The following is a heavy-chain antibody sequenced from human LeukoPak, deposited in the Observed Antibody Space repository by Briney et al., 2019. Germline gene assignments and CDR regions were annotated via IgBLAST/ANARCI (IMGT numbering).Heavy chain of an antibody. CDR2: ISSNGGST. CDR1: GFTFSSYG. Sequence: GGSLRLSCAASGFTFSSYGMHWVRQAPGKGLEYVSAISSNGGSTYYANSVEGRFTISRDNSKNTLYLQMGSLRAEDMAVYYCARPALVTYYYYMDVWGKGTTVTVSS. J-gene: IGHJ6*03. V-gene: IGHV3-64*01. D-gene: IGHD5-18*01. CDR3: ARPALVTYYYYMDV.